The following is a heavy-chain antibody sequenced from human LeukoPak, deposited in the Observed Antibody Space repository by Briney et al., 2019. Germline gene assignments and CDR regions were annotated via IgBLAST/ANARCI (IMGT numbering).Heavy chain of an antibody. Sequence: ASVKVSCKASGYTFPIYGITWVRQAPGQGLEWMGWISAYNGNTNYAQKLQGRVTMTTDTSTSTAYMELRSLRSDDTAVYYCARGSSSFFQNWFDPWGQGTLVTVSS. CDR1: GYTFPIYG. J-gene: IGHJ5*02. CDR2: ISAYNGNT. CDR3: ARGSSSFFQNWFDP. V-gene: IGHV1-18*01. D-gene: IGHD6-13*01.